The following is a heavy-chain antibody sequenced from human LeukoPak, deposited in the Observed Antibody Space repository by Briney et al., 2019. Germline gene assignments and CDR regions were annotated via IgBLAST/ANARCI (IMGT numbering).Heavy chain of an antibody. Sequence: SETLSLTCAVYGGSFSGYYWSWIRQPPGKGLEWIGEIYHSGSTNYNPSLKSRVTISVDKSKNQFSLKLSSVTAADTAVYYCARMGSSSWYRDYWGQGTLVTVSS. V-gene: IGHV4-34*01. CDR3: ARMGSSSWYRDY. J-gene: IGHJ4*02. D-gene: IGHD6-13*01. CDR2: IYHSGST. CDR1: GGSFSGYY.